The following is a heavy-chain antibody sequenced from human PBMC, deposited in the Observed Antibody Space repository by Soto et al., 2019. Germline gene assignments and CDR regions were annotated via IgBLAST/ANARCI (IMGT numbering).Heavy chain of an antibody. J-gene: IGHJ4*02. CDR1: GFTFTRYA. D-gene: IGHD3-22*01. CDR2: ISGTGGST. V-gene: IGHV3-23*01. CDR3: AKEMTSGYYLFDY. Sequence: EVQLLQSGGGLVQPGGSLRLSCAASGFTFTRYAMSWVSQAPGKGLEWVSTISGTGGSTYYPDSVKGRFTISRDNSKNTVYLQMNSLRAEDAAVYYCAKEMTSGYYLFDYWGQGTLVTVSS.